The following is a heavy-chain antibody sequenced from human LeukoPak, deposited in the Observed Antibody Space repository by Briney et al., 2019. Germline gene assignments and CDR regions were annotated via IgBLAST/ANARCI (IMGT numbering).Heavy chain of an antibody. V-gene: IGHV3-23*01. Sequence: PGGSLRLSCVASGFTFSSYAMTWVRQAPGKGLEWLSAISSSGGSTYYADSVKGRLTISRDNSKNTLFPQMDNLRVEDTAVYYCAKDPRDGYTYYYYYYMDVWGTGTTVTVSS. CDR3: AKDPRDGYTYYYYYYMDV. CDR1: GFTFSSYA. J-gene: IGHJ6*03. CDR2: ISSSGGST. D-gene: IGHD5-24*01.